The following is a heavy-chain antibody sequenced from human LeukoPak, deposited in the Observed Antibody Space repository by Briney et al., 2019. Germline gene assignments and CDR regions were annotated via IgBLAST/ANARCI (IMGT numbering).Heavy chain of an antibody. J-gene: IGHJ1*01. CDR2: IKSDGST. Sequence: RGSLRLSCAASGFTFSTYWMHWVRHAPGKGLVWVSRIKSDGSTNYADSVKGRFTISRDNAKNTVSLQMNSLRPEDTGVYYCARAPSEIGGYYPEYFRHWGQGALVTVSS. D-gene: IGHD3-22*01. V-gene: IGHV3-74*01. CDR1: GFTFSTYW. CDR3: ARAPSEIGGYYPEYFRH.